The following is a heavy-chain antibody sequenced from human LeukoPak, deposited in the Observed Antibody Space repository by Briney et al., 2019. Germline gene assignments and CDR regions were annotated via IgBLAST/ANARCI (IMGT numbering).Heavy chain of an antibody. CDR3: ARGASPVYYYYYMDV. D-gene: IGHD1-26*01. CDR2: INPNSGGT. CDR1: GYTFTGYY. Sequence: ASVKVSCKASGYTFTGYYMHWVRQAPGQGIEWMGWINPNSGGTNYAQKFQGRVTMTRDTSISTAYMELSRLRSDDTAVYYCARGASPVYYYYYMDVWGKGTTVTVSS. V-gene: IGHV1-2*02. J-gene: IGHJ6*03.